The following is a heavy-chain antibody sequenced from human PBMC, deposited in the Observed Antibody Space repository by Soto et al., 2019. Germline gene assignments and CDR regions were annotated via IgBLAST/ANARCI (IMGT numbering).Heavy chain of an antibody. CDR1: GDSVSSGSAA. D-gene: IGHD3-10*01. CDR2: TYYESKWYH. CDR3: ARNYYGSGSYYTTFDS. Sequence: QVQLQQSGPGLVKPSQTLSVTCAISGDSVSSGSAAWHWIRQSPSRGLEWLGRTYYESKWYHDYALFAKSRMTINPDPSKNPFSLQLSSVTPEDTAVYYCARNYYGSGSYYTTFDSWGQGTLVTVSP. J-gene: IGHJ4*02. V-gene: IGHV6-1*01.